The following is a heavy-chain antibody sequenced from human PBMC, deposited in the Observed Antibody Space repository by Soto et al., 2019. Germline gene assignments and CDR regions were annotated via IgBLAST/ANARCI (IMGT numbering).Heavy chain of an antibody. J-gene: IGHJ4*02. Sequence: PSETLSLTYTVSSGSISSYYWSLIRQPPGKGLEWIGYIYYSGSTNYNPSLKSRVTISVDTSKNQFSLKLSSVTAADTAVYYCARAVAVAGTGVIDYWGQGTLVTVSS. CDR1: SGSISSYY. CDR3: ARAVAVAGTGVIDY. D-gene: IGHD6-19*01. V-gene: IGHV4-59*01. CDR2: IYYSGST.